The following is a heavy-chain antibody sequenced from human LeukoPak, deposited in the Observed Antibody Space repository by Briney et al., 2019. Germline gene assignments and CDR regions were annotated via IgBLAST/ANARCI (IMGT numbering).Heavy chain of an antibody. CDR2: IKQHGSEK. V-gene: IGHV3-7*05. D-gene: IGHD5-12*01. J-gene: IGHJ4*02. CDR3: ARTVRSGYEYYFDY. Sequence: QPGGSLRLSCAASGFAFDSYWMSWVRQSPGRGLEWVANIKQHGSEKYYVDSVKGRFTISRDNAKNSLYLQMNSLRAEDTAVYYCARTVRSGYEYYFDYWGQGTLVTVSS. CDR1: GFAFDSYW.